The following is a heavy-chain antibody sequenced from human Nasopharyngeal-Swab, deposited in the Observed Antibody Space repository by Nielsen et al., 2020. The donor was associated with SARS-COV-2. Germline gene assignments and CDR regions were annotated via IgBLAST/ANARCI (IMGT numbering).Heavy chain of an antibody. CDR3: ARTYWGGDCYHYYHGMDV. V-gene: IGHV3-30-3*01. D-gene: IGHD2-21*01. Sequence: WIRQPPGKGLEGVAVISYDRSNKYYADSVKGRFTISRDNSKNTLYLQMNSLRAEDTAVYYCARTYWGGDCYHYYHGMDVWGQGTTVTVSS. J-gene: IGHJ6*02. CDR2: ISYDRSNK.